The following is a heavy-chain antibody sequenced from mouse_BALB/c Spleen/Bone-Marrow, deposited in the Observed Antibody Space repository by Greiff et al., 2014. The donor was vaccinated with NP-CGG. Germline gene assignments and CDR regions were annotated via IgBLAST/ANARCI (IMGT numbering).Heavy chain of an antibody. CDR1: GFSLTSYG. CDR3: ARDENYYGNYGTMDY. Sequence: VKLVESGPGLVAPSQSLSITCTVSGFSLTSYGVHWVRQPPGKGLEWPGVIWAGGSTNYNSALMSRLSISKDSSKSQVFLKMNSLQTDDTAMYYCARDENYYGNYGTMDYWGQGTSVTVSS. D-gene: IGHD2-1*01. V-gene: IGHV2-9*02. CDR2: IWAGGST. J-gene: IGHJ4*01.